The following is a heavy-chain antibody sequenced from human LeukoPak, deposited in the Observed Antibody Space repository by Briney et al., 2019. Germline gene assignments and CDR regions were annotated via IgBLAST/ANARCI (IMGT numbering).Heavy chain of an antibody. D-gene: IGHD5-24*01. J-gene: IGHJ4*02. CDR2: IKQDGSEK. CDR1: GFAFSSYW. CDR3: ARNRGWQQFDY. Sequence: GGSLRLSCAASGFAFSSYWMTWVRQAPGKGLEWVAIIKQDGSEKYFVDSVKGRFTISRDNDKNSLYLQMNNLRAEDTAVYYCARNRGWQQFDYWGQGTLVIVSS. V-gene: IGHV3-7*01.